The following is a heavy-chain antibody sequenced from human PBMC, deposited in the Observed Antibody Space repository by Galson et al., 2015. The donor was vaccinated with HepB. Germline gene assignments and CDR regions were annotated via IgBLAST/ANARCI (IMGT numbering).Heavy chain of an antibody. D-gene: IGHD6-6*01. CDR2: ISSRSNYI. CDR3: ATVRDRSFDI. Sequence: SLRLSCAASGFTISNSTMNWVRQAPGKGLEWVSSISSRSNYIYYADSVKGRFTISRDNAKDSLFLQMNSLRAEDTAVYYCATVRDRSFDIWGQGTLVTVSS. J-gene: IGHJ3*02. CDR1: GFTISNST. V-gene: IGHV3-21*01.